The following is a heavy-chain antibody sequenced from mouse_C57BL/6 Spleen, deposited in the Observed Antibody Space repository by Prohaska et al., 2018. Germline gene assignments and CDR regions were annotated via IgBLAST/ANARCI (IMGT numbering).Heavy chain of an antibody. D-gene: IGHD2-4*01. CDR2: IDPNNGGT. V-gene: IGHV1-72*01. CDR1: GYTFTSYW. J-gene: IGHJ4*01. CDR3: ERSRLDYGGMDY. Sequence: QVQLQQPGAELVKPGASVKLSCKASGYTFTSYWMHWVKQRPGRGLEWIGRIDPNNGGTKYNEKFKSKATLTVDKRCSTAYMQLSRLSSEDSAVYHCERSRLDYGGMDYRGRGITVAVTA.